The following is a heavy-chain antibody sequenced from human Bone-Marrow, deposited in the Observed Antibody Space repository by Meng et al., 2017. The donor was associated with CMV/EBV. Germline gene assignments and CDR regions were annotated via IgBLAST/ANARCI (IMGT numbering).Heavy chain of an antibody. D-gene: IGHD6-6*01. V-gene: IGHV5-51*01. CDR1: GYSFTSYW. Sequence: GESLKISCKGSGYSFTSYWIGWVRQMPGKGLEWMGIIYPGDSDTRYSASFQGQVTISADKSISTAYLQWSSLKASDTAIYYGAKIKYSSSPSLDYWGQGTLVTVSS. J-gene: IGHJ4*02. CDR3: AKIKYSSSPSLDY. CDR2: IYPGDSDT.